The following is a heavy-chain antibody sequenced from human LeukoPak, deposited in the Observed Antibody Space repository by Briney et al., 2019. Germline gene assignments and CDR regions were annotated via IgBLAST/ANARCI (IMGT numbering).Heavy chain of an antibody. D-gene: IGHD3-10*01. CDR3: ARGLGELFGVGPYFDY. J-gene: IGHJ4*02. V-gene: IGHV1-46*01. CDR2: INPSGGST. CDR1: GYTFTSYY. Sequence: ASVKVSCKASGYTFTSYYMHWVRQAPGQGLEWMGIINPSGGSTSYAQKFQGRVTMTRDTSTSTVYMELSSLRSEDTAVYYCARGLGELFGVGPYFDYWGQGTLVTVSS.